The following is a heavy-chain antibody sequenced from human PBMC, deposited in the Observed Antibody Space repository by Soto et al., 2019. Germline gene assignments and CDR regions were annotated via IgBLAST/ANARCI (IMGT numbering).Heavy chain of an antibody. CDR3: VHRHVTIFAVVPTDWFDP. D-gene: IGHD3-3*01. CDR2: IYWDDDK. Sequence: QITLKESGPTLVKPTQTLTLTCTFSGFSLSTRGVGVGWIRQPPGKALEWLALIYWDDDKRYSPSLKSRLTITKDTSKNQVVLTMTNMDPVDTATYYCVHRHVTIFAVVPTDWFDPWGQGTLVTVSS. V-gene: IGHV2-5*02. CDR1: GFSLSTRGVG. J-gene: IGHJ5*02.